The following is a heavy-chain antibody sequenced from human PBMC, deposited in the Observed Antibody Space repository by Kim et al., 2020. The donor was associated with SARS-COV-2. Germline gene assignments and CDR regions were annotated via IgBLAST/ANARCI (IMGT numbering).Heavy chain of an antibody. V-gene: IGHV4-61*01. J-gene: IGHJ5*02. CDR3: ARGGGGSSTSRYNWFDP. CDR1: GGSVSSGSYY. Sequence: SETLSLTCTVSGGSVSSGSYYWSWIRQPPGKGLEWIGYIYYSGSTNYNPSLKSRVTISVDTSKNQFSLKLSSVTAADTAVYYCARGGGGSSTSRYNWFDPWGQGTLVTVSS. CDR2: IYYSGST. D-gene: IGHD2-2*01.